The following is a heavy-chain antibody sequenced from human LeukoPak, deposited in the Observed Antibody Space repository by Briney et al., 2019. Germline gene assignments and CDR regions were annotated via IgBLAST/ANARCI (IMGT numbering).Heavy chain of an antibody. V-gene: IGHV3-23*01. CDR1: GFTFNIYA. CDR2: VTSSGDGT. D-gene: IGHD2-8*01. CDR3: AKDRPNYYGTNGHYYRRDGDS. J-gene: IGHJ5*01. Sequence: GGSLRLSCAASGFTFNIYAMSWVRQPPGKGLEWVSSVTSSGDGTFYADSVKGRFTISRDNSKNTLYLQLSSLRVEDTAIYYCAKDRPNYYGTNGHYYRRDGDSWGQGTLVTVSS.